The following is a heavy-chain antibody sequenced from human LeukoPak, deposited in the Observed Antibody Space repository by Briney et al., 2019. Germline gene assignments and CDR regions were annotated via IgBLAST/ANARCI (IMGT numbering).Heavy chain of an antibody. D-gene: IGHD2-21*02. Sequence: GGSLRLSCAASGFTFSSYGMHWVRQAPGKGLEWVAFIRYDGSNKYYADSVKGRFTISRDNSKNTLYLQMNSLRAEDTAVYYCARSGWGYCGGDCYSEYFQHWGQGTLVTVSS. CDR1: GFTFSSYG. CDR2: IRYDGSNK. CDR3: ARSGWGYCGGDCYSEYFQH. V-gene: IGHV3-30*02. J-gene: IGHJ1*01.